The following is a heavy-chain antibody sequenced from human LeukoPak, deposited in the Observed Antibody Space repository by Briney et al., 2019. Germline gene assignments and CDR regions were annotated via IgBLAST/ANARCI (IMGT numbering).Heavy chain of an antibody. J-gene: IGHJ4*02. CDR2: IYYSGST. CDR3: APGGQWLDGDYFDY. D-gene: IGHD6-19*01. Sequence: PSETLSLTCTVSGGSISSSSYYWGWIRQPPGKGLEWIGSIYYSGSTYYNPSLKSRVTISVDTSKNQFSLKLSSVTAADTAVYYCAPGGQWLDGDYFDYWGQGTLVTVSS. CDR1: GGSISSSSYY. V-gene: IGHV4-39*07.